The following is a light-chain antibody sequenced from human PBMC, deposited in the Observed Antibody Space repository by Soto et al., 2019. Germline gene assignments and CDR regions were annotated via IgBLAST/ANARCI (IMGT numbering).Light chain of an antibody. CDR1: QGVSSSY. J-gene: IGKJ1*01. CDR3: QQYGSSPIT. CDR2: GAS. Sequence: EVVMTRSPANMSVSPGYRATLSCRASQGVSSSYLAWYQQKPGQAPRLLIYGASSRATGIPDRFSGSGSGTDFTLTISRLEPEDFAVYYCQQYGSSPITFGQPTKVDIK. V-gene: IGKV3-20*01.